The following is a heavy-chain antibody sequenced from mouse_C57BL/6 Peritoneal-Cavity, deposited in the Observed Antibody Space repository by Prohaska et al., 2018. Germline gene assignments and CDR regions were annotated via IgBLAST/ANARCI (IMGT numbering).Heavy chain of an antibody. J-gene: IGHJ1*03. D-gene: IGHD2-4*01. CDR3: KGSTMITLWYFDV. V-gene: IGHV6-3*01. CDR2: IRLKSDNYAT. CDR1: GFTFSNYW. Sequence: EVKLAESGGGLVQPGGSMKLSCVASGFTFSNYWMNWVRQSPEKGLEWVAQIRLKSDNYATHYAESVKGRFTISIDDSKSSVYLQMNNLRAEDTGIYYCKGSTMITLWYFDVWGTGTTVTVSS.